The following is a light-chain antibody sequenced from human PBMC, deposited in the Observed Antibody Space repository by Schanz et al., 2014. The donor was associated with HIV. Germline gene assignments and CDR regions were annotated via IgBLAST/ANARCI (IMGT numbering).Light chain of an antibody. CDR3: CSYTTTSTYV. Sequence: QSALTQPASVSGSPGQSITISCTGTSSDVGGYNYVSWYQQHPGKAPKLIIYDDTYRPSEDSDRFSGSKSDNTASLTISGLQPEDEADYYCCSYTTTSTYVFGAGTKLTVL. CDR1: SSDVGGYNY. V-gene: IGLV2-14*01. CDR2: DDT. J-gene: IGLJ1*01.